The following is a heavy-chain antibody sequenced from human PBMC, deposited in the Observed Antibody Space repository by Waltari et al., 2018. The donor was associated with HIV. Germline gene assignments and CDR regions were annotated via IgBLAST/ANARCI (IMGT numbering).Heavy chain of an antibody. J-gene: IGHJ3*02. CDR2: IYYSGST. CDR1: GGSISSSSYY. CDR3: ARHAPAQTTSLRPNAFDI. D-gene: IGHD1-1*01. Sequence: QLQLQESGPGLVKPSETLSLTCTVPGGSISSSSYYWGWIRQPPGKGLEWIGSIYYSGSTYYNPSLKSRVTISVDTSKNQFSLKLSSVTAADTAVYYCARHAPAQTTSLRPNAFDIWGQGTMVTVSS. V-gene: IGHV4-39*01.